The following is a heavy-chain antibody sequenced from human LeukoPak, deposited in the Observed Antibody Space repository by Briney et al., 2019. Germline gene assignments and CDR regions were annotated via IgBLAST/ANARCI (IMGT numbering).Heavy chain of an antibody. V-gene: IGHV3-30*18. CDR2: ISYDGSRK. CDR3: AKLAAAGNEVDY. D-gene: IGHD6-13*01. CDR1: GFTFSTYG. Sequence: PGRSLRLSCVASGFTFSTYGMHWVRQAPGKGLEWVAVISYDGSRKYYADSVKGRFIISRDNSKNTLYLQMNSLRSEDTAVYYCAKLAAAGNEVDYWGQGTLVTVSS. J-gene: IGHJ4*02.